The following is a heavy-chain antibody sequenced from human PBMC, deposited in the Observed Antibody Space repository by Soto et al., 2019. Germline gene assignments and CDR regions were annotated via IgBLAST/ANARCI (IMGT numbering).Heavy chain of an antibody. Sequence: QVQLVESGGGLVKPGGSLRLSCVASGFTFSDHYMTWIRQAPGKGLEWLSYISTSSSYTNYADSVKGRFTISRDNAMNSLYLQMTSLRAEDTAVYYCASLRLTGYFDYWGQGTLVPVSS. V-gene: IGHV3-11*05. J-gene: IGHJ4*02. CDR1: GFTFSDHY. CDR3: ASLRLTGYFDY. CDR2: ISTSSSYT.